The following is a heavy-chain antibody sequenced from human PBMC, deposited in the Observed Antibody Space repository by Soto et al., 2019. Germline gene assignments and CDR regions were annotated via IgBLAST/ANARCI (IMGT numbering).Heavy chain of an antibody. CDR2: IYFSGSA. CDR3: ASRYSGYGDY. J-gene: IGHJ4*02. D-gene: IGHD5-12*01. CDR1: GGSITSYY. Sequence: QVQLQESGPGLVKPSETLSLTCTVSGGSITSYYWSWIRQPPGKGLEWIGYIYFSGSANYNPSLKSRVTISVDTAKNHFSLKLSSVTAADPAVYYCASRYSGYGDYWGQGTLVTVSS. V-gene: IGHV4-59*08.